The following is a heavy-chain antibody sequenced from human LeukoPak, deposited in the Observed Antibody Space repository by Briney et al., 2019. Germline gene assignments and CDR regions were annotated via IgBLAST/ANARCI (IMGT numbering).Heavy chain of an antibody. CDR3: ARDSPGGYFDY. CDR1: GGSISSGSYY. D-gene: IGHD2-8*02. V-gene: IGHV4-61*02. J-gene: IGHJ4*02. CDR2: IYTSGST. Sequence: PSETLSLTCTVSGGSISSGSYYWTWIRQPAGKGLEWIGRIYTSGSTNYSPSLKSRVTIEVDKPKNQFSLRLSSVTVADTAVYYCARDSPGGYFDYWGQGTLVTVSS.